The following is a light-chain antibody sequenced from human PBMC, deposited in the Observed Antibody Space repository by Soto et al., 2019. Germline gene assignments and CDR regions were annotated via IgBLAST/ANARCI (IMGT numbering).Light chain of an antibody. CDR3: QQYNDWPPNYT. V-gene: IGKV3-15*01. Sequence: TVMTQSPGTPSVSPGERATISCWASQAISYNVAWYQHFPGQAPRLLIHGASTRANGVPARFSGSGSGTEFTLTITSVQSEDFATYYCQQYNDWPPNYTFGRGTRLEI. CDR1: QAISYN. J-gene: IGKJ2*01. CDR2: GAS.